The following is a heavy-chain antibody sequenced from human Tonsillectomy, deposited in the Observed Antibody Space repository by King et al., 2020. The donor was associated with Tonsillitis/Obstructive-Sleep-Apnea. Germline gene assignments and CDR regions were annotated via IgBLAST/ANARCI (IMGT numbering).Heavy chain of an antibody. J-gene: IGHJ5*02. CDR2: ISGSADRT. Sequence: VQLVESGGGLVQPGGSLRLSCAASGFTFSNYAVSWIRQAPGKGLEWVSAISGSADRTFYADSVKGRFTISRDNSKKAVYLQMSSLRAEDTAVYYCAKEEEVIAENRFDPWGQGTLVTVSS. V-gene: IGHV3-23*04. D-gene: IGHD2/OR15-2a*01. CDR1: GFTFSNYA. CDR3: AKEEEVIAENRFDP.